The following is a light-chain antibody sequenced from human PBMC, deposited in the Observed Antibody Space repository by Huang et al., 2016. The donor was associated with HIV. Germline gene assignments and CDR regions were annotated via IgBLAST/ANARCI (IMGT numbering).Light chain of an antibody. CDR3: QQYHNTPPT. V-gene: IGKV1-NL1*01. CDR2: ATS. J-gene: IGKJ2*01. Sequence: DIQMTQSPSSLSASEGDSVIITCRASQGISNSLAWYQQKPGKAPKLVLYATSRLESGVPSRFSDSGSGTHYILTISSLQPEDFATYYCQQYHNTPPTFGQGTKLDIK. CDR1: QGISNS.